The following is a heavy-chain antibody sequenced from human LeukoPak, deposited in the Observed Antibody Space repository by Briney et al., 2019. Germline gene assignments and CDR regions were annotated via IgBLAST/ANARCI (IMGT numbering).Heavy chain of an antibody. CDR2: IYTGGHI. V-gene: IGHV3-53*01. CDR1: GFTFSSYA. Sequence: GGSLRLSCAASGFTFSSYAMHWVRQAPGKGLDWVSVIYTGGHIYYADSVKGRFTISSDYSKNTVYLQLNNLRAEDTAIYYCARDRRSGWGHAFDVWGHGTMVTVSS. CDR3: ARDRRSGWGHAFDV. D-gene: IGHD6-19*01. J-gene: IGHJ3*01.